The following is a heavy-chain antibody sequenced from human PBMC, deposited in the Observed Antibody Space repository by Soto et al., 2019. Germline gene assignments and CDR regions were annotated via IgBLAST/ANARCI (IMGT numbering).Heavy chain of an antibody. J-gene: IGHJ4*02. D-gene: IGHD3-22*01. CDR3: ATSLSGYYYNY. CDR2: IHTSGGTI. Sequence: SLRLSCVASGFTFSSYEMMWVRQAPGKGLEWVSFIHTSGGTIYYADSVKGRFSISRDNAQNSLYLQMNSLRADDTAVYYCATSLSGYYYNYWGQGTLVTVSS. V-gene: IGHV3-48*03. CDR1: GFTFSSYE.